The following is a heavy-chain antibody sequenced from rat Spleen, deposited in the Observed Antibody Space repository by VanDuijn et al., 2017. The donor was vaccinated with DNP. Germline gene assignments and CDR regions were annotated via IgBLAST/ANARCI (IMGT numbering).Heavy chain of an antibody. Sequence: EVQLQESGPGLVKPSQSLSLTCSVTGYSITSNHKWSWIRKFPGNELEWMGYINNAGSTNYNPSLKSRFSITRDTSKNQFFLQVNSVRNGDTATYYCAIQLGVFDYWGQGVMVIVSS. V-gene: IGHV3-3*01. D-gene: IGHD5-1*01. CDR2: INNAGST. J-gene: IGHJ2*01. CDR3: AIQLGVFDY. CDR1: GYSITSNHK.